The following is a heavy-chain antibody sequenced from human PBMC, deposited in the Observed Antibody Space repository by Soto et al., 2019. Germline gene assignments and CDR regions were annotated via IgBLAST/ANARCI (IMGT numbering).Heavy chain of an antibody. D-gene: IGHD1-7*01. CDR1: GGTFSSYA. Sequence: SGKVSCKASGGTFSSYAISWVRQAPGQGLEWMGGIIPIFGTANYAQKFQGRVTITADESTSTAYMELSSLRSEDTAVYYCARDPTVRITGTPSPHPWGQGTLVTVSS. CDR2: IIPIFGTA. V-gene: IGHV1-69*13. CDR3: ARDPTVRITGTPSPHP. J-gene: IGHJ5*02.